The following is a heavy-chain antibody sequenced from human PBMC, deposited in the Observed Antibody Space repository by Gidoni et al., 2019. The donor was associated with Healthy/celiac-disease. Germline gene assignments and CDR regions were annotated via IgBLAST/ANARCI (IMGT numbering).Heavy chain of an antibody. J-gene: IGHJ5*02. CDR3: APPGYCSSTSCYTGNWFDP. CDR2: IYGDDDK. V-gene: IGHV2-5*02. Sequence: QITLKESGTTLLKPTQTLTLTCTFSGTSRSTRGVGVGWIRQHPGKALEWLALIYGDDDKRYSPSLKSRLTITKDTSKNQVVLTMTNMDPVDTATYYCAPPGYCSSTSCYTGNWFDPWGQGTLVTVSS. CDR1: GTSRSTRGVG. D-gene: IGHD2-2*02.